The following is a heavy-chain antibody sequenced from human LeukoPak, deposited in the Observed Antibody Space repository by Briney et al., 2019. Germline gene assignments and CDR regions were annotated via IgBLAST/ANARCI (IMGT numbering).Heavy chain of an antibody. J-gene: IGHJ3*02. CDR3: TDTGPADAFDI. CDR1: GFTFSSYS. Sequence: PGGSLRLSCAASGFTFSSYSMNWVRQAPGKGLEWVSSISSSSSYIYCADSVKGRFTISRDNAENSLYLQMNSLRAEDTAVYYCTDTGPADAFDIWGQGTMVTVSS. V-gene: IGHV3-21*01. CDR2: ISSSSSYI. D-gene: IGHD1-14*01.